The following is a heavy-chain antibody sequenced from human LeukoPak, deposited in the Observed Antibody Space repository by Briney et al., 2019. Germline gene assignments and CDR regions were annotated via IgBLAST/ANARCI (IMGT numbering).Heavy chain of an antibody. J-gene: IGHJ6*03. CDR3: AREDDRDNDPDNDYSDHAYYYYYMDV. D-gene: IGHD4-17*01. CDR2: LDYSGTT. CDR1: GGSISSTIYY. V-gene: IGHV4-39*07. Sequence: SETLSLTCTVSGGSISSTIYYWVSIRQPPGGGLEWIGSLDYSGTTYYNPSRKTRVTIYVDTSTNQFSLSLNSVPAADTAVYFCAREDDRDNDPDNDYSDHAYYYYYMDVWGKGTAVTVSS.